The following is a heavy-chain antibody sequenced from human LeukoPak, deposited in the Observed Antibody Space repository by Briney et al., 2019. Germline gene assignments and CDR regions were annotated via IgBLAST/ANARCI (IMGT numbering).Heavy chain of an antibody. V-gene: IGHV3-21*01. D-gene: IGHD6-19*01. CDR2: VSSGSGYV. J-gene: IGHJ4*02. CDR3: ARSLGGHSSGWFYFDY. CDR1: GFSFRNYR. Sequence: PGGSLRLSCAASGFSFRNYRMHWVRQAPGKGLEWVSSVSSGSGYVFYAESVKGRFTISRDNAKDSLHLQLSSLTAEDTAVYYCARSLGGHSSGWFYFDYWGLGTLVTVSS.